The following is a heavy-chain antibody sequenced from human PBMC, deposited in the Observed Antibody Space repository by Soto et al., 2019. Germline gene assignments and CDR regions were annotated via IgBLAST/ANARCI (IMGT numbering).Heavy chain of an antibody. CDR1: GYTFTSYA. V-gene: IGHV1-3*01. J-gene: IGHJ6*02. D-gene: IGHD2-8*01. CDR3: ARDRARYCTNGVCYYYGMDV. CDR2: INAGNGNT. Sequence: GASVKVSCKASGYTFTSYAMHWVRQAPGQRLEWMGWINAGNGNTKYSQKFQGRVTITRDTSASTAYMELSSLRSEDTAVYYCARDRARYCTNGVCYYYGMDVWGQGTTVTVSS.